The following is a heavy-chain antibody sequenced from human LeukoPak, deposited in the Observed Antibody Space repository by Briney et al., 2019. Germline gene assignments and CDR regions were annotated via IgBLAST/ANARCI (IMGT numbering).Heavy chain of an antibody. CDR2: IYSTGNT. J-gene: IGHJ4*02. Sequence: SETLSLTCTVSGGSISSSSNYWGWIRQPPGKGLEWIGTIYSTGNTYYNPSLKSRLTISVDTSKNQFSLKLSSVTAADTAVYYCARNGGNSDFDYWGQGTLVTVSS. V-gene: IGHV4-39*01. CDR3: ARNGGNSDFDY. CDR1: GGSISSSSNY. D-gene: IGHD4-23*01.